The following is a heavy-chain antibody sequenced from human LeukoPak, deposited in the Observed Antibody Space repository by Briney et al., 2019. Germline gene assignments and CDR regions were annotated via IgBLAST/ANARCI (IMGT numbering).Heavy chain of an antibody. CDR2: INHSGGT. CDR1: GGTFSGYY. Sequence: SETLSLTCVGSGGTFSGYYLTWIRQAPGKGLEWIGDINHSGGTSYNPSPKRRASVSLDTSKNQFSLYLTSVTAADTAVSLCARLPDSDPIDNWGQGTLVTVSS. D-gene: IGHD3-10*01. CDR3: ARLPDSDPIDN. V-gene: IGHV4-34*01. J-gene: IGHJ4*02.